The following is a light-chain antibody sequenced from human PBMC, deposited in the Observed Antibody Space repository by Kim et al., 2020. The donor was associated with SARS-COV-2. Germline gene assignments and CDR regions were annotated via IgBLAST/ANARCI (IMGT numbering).Light chain of an antibody. V-gene: IGKV4-1*01. CDR2: GAA. Sequence: ATFNGKAGQSVLHSYNNKNYLAGYQQKPGQPPKLLMYGAASRESGVPDRFSGSGSGTDFTLTISSLQAEDVAVYYCQEYYETPPWTFGQGTKVDIK. J-gene: IGKJ1*01. CDR3: QEYYETPPWT. CDR1: QSVLHSYNNKNY.